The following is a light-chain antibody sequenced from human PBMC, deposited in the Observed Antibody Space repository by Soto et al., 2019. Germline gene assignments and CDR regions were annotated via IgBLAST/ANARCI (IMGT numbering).Light chain of an antibody. J-gene: IGLJ2*01. CDR2: GNT. CDR3: CSFSSITTRI. Sequence: QSVLTQPPSVSGAPGQRVTISCTGSSSNIGAGYDVHWYQQLPGRAPKLLIYGNTNRPSGVSTRFSASKSGNTASLTISGLQAEDEADYYCCSFSSITTRIFGGGTQLTVL. CDR1: SSNIGAGYD. V-gene: IGLV1-40*01.